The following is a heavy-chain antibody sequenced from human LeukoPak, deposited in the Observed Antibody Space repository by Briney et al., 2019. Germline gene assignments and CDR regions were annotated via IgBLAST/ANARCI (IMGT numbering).Heavy chain of an antibody. D-gene: IGHD3-22*01. CDR2: IIPIFGTA. V-gene: IGHV1-69*01. CDR3: ARETSYGDSGYYPY. J-gene: IGHJ4*02. CDR1: GGTFSSYA. Sequence: ASVKVSCKASGGTFSSYAISWVRQAPGQGLEWMGGIIPIFGTANYAQKFQGRVTITADESTSTAYMELSSLRSEDTAVYYCARETSYGDSGYYPYWGQGPLVTVSS.